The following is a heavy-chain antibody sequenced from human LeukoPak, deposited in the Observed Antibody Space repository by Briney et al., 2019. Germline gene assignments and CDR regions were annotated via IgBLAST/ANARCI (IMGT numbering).Heavy chain of an antibody. Sequence: GASVTVSCKASGYTFTGYGISWVRQAPGQGLEWMGWISAYNGNTNYAQKFQGRVTMTTETSTRTAYMELRSLRSDDAAVYYCARIDLAYGSGTYYSSYFEYWGQGTLVTVSS. CDR2: ISAYNGNT. CDR3: ARIDLAYGSGTYYSSYFEY. V-gene: IGHV1-18*01. D-gene: IGHD3-10*01. CDR1: GYTFTGYG. J-gene: IGHJ4*02.